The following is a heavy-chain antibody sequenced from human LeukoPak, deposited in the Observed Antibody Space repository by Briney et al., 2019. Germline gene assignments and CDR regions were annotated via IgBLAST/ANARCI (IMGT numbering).Heavy chain of an antibody. CDR3: AKEERFSRHAFDI. Sequence: GGSLTLSCAASGLTFSSYGMHWVRQAPGKGLEWVAVISYDGSNKYYADSVKGRFTISRDNSKNTLYLQMNSLRAEDTAVYYRAKEERFSRHAFDIWGQGTMVTVSS. D-gene: IGHD3-3*01. J-gene: IGHJ3*02. V-gene: IGHV3-30*18. CDR1: GLTFSSYG. CDR2: ISYDGSNK.